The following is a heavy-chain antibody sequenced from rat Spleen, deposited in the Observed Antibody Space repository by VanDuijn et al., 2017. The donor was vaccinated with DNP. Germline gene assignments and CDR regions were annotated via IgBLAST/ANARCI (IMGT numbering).Heavy chain of an antibody. CDR1: GFNFNDYW. D-gene: IGHD1-2*01. Sequence: EVKLVESGGGLVQPGRSLKLSCAASGFNFNDYWMGWVRQAPGKGLEWVASISSTADNTYYSDSVKGRFSLSRDNAKSTLYLQMDSLRSEDTATYYCATHEYSNTYIDVGWFAYWGQGILVTVSS. CDR3: ATHEYSNTYIDVGWFAY. J-gene: IGHJ3*01. CDR2: ISSTADNT. V-gene: IGHV5-31*01.